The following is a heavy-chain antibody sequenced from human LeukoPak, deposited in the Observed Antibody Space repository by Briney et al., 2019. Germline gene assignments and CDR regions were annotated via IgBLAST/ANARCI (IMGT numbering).Heavy chain of an antibody. J-gene: IGHJ5*02. CDR2: IYTSGST. D-gene: IGHD6-6*01. CDR1: GGSISSGSYY. CDR3: ARDLGYSSSFHWFDP. V-gene: IGHV4-61*02. Sequence: SETLSLTCTVSGGSISSGSYYWSWIRQPAGTGLEWIGRIYTSGSTNYNPSLKSRVTISVDTSKNQFSLKLSSVTAADTAVYYCARDLGYSSSFHWFDPWGQGTLVTVSS.